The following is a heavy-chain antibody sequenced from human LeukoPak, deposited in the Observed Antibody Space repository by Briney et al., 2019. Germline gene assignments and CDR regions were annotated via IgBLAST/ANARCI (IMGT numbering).Heavy chain of an antibody. CDR2: IKQDGSEK. CDR1: GFTFTNYC. D-gene: IGHD1-7*01. V-gene: IGHV3-7*01. CDR3: ARGAYNRNYGSFDY. J-gene: IGHJ4*02. Sequence: PGESLRLSCAPSGFTFTNYCMSWVRQAPGKGLEWVANIKQDGSEKYYVGSVKGRFTISRDNAKNSLYLQMNNLRAEDTALYFCARGAYNRNYGSFDYWGQGTLVTVS.